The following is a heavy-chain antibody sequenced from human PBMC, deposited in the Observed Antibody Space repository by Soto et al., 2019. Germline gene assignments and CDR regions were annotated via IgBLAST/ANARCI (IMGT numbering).Heavy chain of an antibody. D-gene: IGHD3-22*01. V-gene: IGHV6-1*01. CDR2: TYYRSKWYN. J-gene: IGHJ4*02. CDR1: GDSVSSNSAA. CDR3: ARVSLIDYYYYFVY. Sequence: PSQTLSLTCAISGDSVSSNSAAWNWIRQSPSRGLEWLGRTYYRSKWYNDYAVSVKSRITINPGTSKNQFSLQLNSVTPEDTAVYYCARVSLIDYYYYFVYWGQGTLVTVSS.